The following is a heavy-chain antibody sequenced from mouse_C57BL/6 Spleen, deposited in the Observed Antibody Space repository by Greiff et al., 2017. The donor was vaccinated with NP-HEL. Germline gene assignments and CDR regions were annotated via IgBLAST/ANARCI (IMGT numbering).Heavy chain of an antibody. CDR2: IDPEDGDT. Sequence: EVKLMESGAELVRPGASVKLSCTASGFNIKDYYMHWVKQRPEQGLEWIGRIDPEDGDTAYAPKFQGKATMTADTSSNTAYLQLSSLTSEDTAVYYCTTGRAIRELDYWGQGTTLTVSS. CDR1: GFNIKDYY. D-gene: IGHD2-4*01. V-gene: IGHV14-1*01. J-gene: IGHJ2*01. CDR3: TTGRAIRELDY.